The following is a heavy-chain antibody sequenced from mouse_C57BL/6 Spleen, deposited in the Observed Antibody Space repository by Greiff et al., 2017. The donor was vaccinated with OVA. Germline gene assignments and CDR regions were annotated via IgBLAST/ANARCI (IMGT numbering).Heavy chain of an antibody. J-gene: IGHJ4*01. CDR3: TKSGSRLDYYAMDY. D-gene: IGHD1-1*01. V-gene: IGHV1-39*01. Sequence: VQLQQSGPELVKPGASVKISCKASGYSFTDYNMNWVKQSNGKSLEWIGVINPNYGTTSYNQKFKGKATLTVDKSSSTAYMQLNSLTSEDSAVYSCTKSGSRLDYYAMDYWGQGTSVTVSS. CDR2: INPNYGTT. CDR1: GYSFTDYN.